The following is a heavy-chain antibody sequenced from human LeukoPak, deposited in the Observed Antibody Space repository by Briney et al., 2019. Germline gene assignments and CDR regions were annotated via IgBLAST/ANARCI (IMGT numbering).Heavy chain of an antibody. CDR1: GYSFTSYW. CDR3: ARRCRDGYSLHDAFDI. J-gene: IGHJ3*02. CDR2: IYPGDSDT. V-gene: IGHV5-51*01. D-gene: IGHD5-24*01. Sequence: PGGSLKISCKGSGYSFTSYWIGWVRQMPGKGLEWMGIIYPGDSDTRYSPSFQGQVTISADKSISTAYLQWSSLKASDTAMHYCARRCRDGYSLHDAFDIWGQGTMVTVSS.